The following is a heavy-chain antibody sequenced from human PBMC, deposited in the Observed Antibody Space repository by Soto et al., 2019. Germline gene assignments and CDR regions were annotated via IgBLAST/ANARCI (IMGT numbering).Heavy chain of an antibody. D-gene: IGHD3-22*01. J-gene: IGHJ4*02. CDR1: GYSFTGYY. V-gene: IGHV1-2*02. CDR2: INPNSGGT. Sequence: ASVKVSCKASGYSFTGYYIHWVRQAPGLGLEWMGWINPNSGGTNFAQRFQARVTLTRDSSISTAYMELSGLGSDDTAVYFCARELHSYDSSAPDFWGQGTLVTVSS. CDR3: ARELHSYDSSAPDF.